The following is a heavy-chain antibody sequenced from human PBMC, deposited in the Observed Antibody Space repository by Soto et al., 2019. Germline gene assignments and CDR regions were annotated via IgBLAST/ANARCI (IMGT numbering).Heavy chain of an antibody. J-gene: IGHJ6*02. Sequence: PGGSLRLSCVASGFTFSEYYMDWVRQAPGRGLEWIGRSRNEANDYIKDYAASVKGRFSVSRADTKNSFFLQMNGLKTEDTAVYYCVRKGYCSTTRCFDAMDLWGQGTTVTVSS. CDR2: SRNEANDYIK. V-gene: IGHV3-72*01. CDR1: GFTFSEYY. D-gene: IGHD2-2*01. CDR3: VRKGYCSTTRCFDAMDL.